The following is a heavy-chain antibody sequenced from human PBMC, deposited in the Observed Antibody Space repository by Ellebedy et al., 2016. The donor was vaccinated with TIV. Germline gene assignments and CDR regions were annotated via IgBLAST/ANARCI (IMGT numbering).Heavy chain of an antibody. Sequence: GESLKISCAASGFTVSSNYMSWVRQAPGKGLEWVSYISSSSSYTNYADSVKGRFTISRDNAKNSLYLQMNSLRDEDTAVYYCARDQWLGRAYYFGSWGQGTLVTVSS. J-gene: IGHJ4*02. CDR3: ARDQWLGRAYYFGS. D-gene: IGHD6-19*01. V-gene: IGHV3-11*06. CDR2: ISSSSSYT. CDR1: GFTVSSNY.